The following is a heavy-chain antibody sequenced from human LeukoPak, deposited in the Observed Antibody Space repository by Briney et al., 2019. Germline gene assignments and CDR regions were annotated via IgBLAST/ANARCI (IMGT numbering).Heavy chain of an antibody. J-gene: IGHJ4*02. CDR1: GFTFSSYW. Sequence: TGGSLRLSCAVSGFTFSSYWMHWVRQAPGKGLVWVSRINSDGSSTYYADSVKGRFTISRDNSKNTLYLQMNSLRAEDTAVYYCAKVAIAANYYFDYWGQGTLVTVSS. CDR2: INSDGSST. CDR3: AKVAIAANYYFDY. V-gene: IGHV3-74*01. D-gene: IGHD6-6*01.